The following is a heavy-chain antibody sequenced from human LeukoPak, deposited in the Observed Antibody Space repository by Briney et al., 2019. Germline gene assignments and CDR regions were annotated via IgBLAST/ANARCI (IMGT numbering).Heavy chain of an antibody. CDR2: IYYSGST. CDR3: ARPYSSGWYGVFHI. V-gene: IGHV4-59*08. J-gene: IGHJ3*02. D-gene: IGHD6-19*01. Sequence: SETLSLTCTVSGGSISSYYWSWIRQPPGKGLEWIGYIYYSGSTNYNPSLKSRVTISVDTSKNQFSLRLSSVTAADTAVYYCARPYSSGWYGVFHIWGQGTMVIVSS. CDR1: GGSISSYY.